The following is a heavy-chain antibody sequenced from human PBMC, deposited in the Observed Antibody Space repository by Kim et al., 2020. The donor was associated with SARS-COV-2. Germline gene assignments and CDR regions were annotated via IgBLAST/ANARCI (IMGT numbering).Heavy chain of an antibody. D-gene: IGHD5-12*01. CDR1: GFTFSNSP. J-gene: IGHJ4*02. V-gene: IGHV3-23*01. CDR2: IDGRAATT. Sequence: GGSLRLSCAASGFTFSNSPMSWVRQAPGKGLEWVSTIDGRAATTYYPGSVKGRFTISRDSSKNTLYLQMNNLRAEDTAVYFCAKSGQLDYWGQGTLVTVSS. CDR3: AKSGQLDY.